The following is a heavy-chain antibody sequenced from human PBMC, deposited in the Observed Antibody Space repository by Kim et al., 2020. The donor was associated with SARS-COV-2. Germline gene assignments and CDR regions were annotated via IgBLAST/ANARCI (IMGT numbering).Heavy chain of an antibody. D-gene: IGHD6-19*01. Sequence: GGSLRLSCAASGFTFSSYWMHWVRQAPGKGLVWVSRINSDGSSTSYADSVKGRFTISRDNAKNTLYLQMNSLRAEDTAVYYCARWMGYSSGWGFDYWGQGTLVTVSS. CDR1: GFTFSSYW. CDR3: ARWMGYSSGWGFDY. V-gene: IGHV3-74*01. CDR2: INSDGSST. J-gene: IGHJ4*02.